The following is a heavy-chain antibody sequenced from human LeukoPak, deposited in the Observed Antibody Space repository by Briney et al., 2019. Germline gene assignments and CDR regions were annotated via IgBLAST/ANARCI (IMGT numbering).Heavy chain of an antibody. CDR2: IKSKTDGGTT. V-gene: IGHV3-15*01. Sequence: GGSLRLSCAASGFTFSSYAMSWVRQASGKGLEWVGRIKSKTDGGTTDYAAPVKGRFTISRDDSKNTLYLQMNSLKTEDTAVYYCTTSIAADQDAFDIWGQGTMVTVSS. J-gene: IGHJ3*02. CDR1: GFTFSSYA. D-gene: IGHD6-13*01. CDR3: TTSIAADQDAFDI.